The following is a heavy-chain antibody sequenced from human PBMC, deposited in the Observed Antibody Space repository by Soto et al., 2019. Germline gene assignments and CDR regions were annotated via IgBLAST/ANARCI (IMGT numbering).Heavy chain of an antibody. J-gene: IGHJ5*02. D-gene: IGHD3-22*01. CDR1: GFTFRNYG. Sequence: GGSMRVSCTTAGFTFRNYGSHWVRQAPGKGLEWVAVFWANGINTYYADSVKGRFTVSRDISKNTMYLLMDSLRAEDTAMYYCARDTDRSSHYGPWFDPWGQGTLVTVSS. CDR3: ARDTDRSSHYGPWFDP. V-gene: IGHV3-33*01. CDR2: FWANGINT.